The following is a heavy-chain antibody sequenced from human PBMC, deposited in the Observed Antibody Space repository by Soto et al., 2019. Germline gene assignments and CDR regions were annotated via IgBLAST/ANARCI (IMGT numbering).Heavy chain of an antibody. CDR2: ISSSGGII. CDR3: AIEGSVSSSDYYAYYYGMDV. Sequence: GGSLRLSCAPSGFTFSNYDINWVRQAPGKGPEWISHISSSGGIIYYADSVKGRFTISRDNAKNSLYLQMNSLRGEDTAVYYCAIEGSVSSSDYYAYYYGMDVWGQGTTVTVSS. CDR1: GFTFSNYD. D-gene: IGHD3-10*01. J-gene: IGHJ6*02. V-gene: IGHV3-48*03.